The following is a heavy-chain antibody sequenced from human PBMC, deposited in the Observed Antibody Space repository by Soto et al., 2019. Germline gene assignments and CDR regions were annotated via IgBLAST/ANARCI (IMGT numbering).Heavy chain of an antibody. Sequence: SETLSLTCTVSGGSISNYYWSWIRQPPGKGLEWIGYIYYSGSTNYNPSLKSRVTILVDTPKNQFSLKLSSVTAADTAVYYCARRLYYDSSGFEGGGMDVWGQGTTVTVSS. D-gene: IGHD3-22*01. J-gene: IGHJ6*02. CDR3: ARRLYYDSSGFEGGGMDV. CDR1: GGSISNYY. V-gene: IGHV4-59*08. CDR2: IYYSGST.